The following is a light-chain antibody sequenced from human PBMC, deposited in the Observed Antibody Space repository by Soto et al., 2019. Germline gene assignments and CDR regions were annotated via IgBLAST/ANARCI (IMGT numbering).Light chain of an antibody. V-gene: IGKV1-5*01. J-gene: IGKJ1*01. CDR2: DAY. CDR1: QTISSW. Sequence: DIQMTQSPSTLSASVGDRVTITCRASQTISSWLAWYQQLPGKAPKLLIYDAYTLETGVPSRFSGSGSGTDFTLTISSLQADEFATYYCQQYDSYSCTFGQGTKVEV. CDR3: QQYDSYSCT.